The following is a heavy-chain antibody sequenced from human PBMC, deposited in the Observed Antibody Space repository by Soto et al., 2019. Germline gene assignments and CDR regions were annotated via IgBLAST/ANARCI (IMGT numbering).Heavy chain of an antibody. Sequence: SETLSLTCTVSGGSISSSSYYWGWIRQPPGKGLEWIGSIYYSGSTYYNPSLKSRVTISVDTSKNQFSLKLSSVTAADTAVYYCARHTLGSDYWGQGTLVTVS. CDR1: GGSISSSSYY. V-gene: IGHV4-39*01. D-gene: IGHD2-15*01. CDR2: IYYSGST. J-gene: IGHJ4*02. CDR3: ARHTLGSDY.